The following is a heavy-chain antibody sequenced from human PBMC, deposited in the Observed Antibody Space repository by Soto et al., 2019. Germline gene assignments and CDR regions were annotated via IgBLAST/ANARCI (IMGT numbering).Heavy chain of an antibody. CDR1: GFTFSDHY. D-gene: IGHD4-4*01. J-gene: IGHJ4*02. CDR3: SSAGILTTPYYFDY. Sequence: EVQLVESGGGLVQPGGSLRLSCAASGFTFSDHYMDWVRQAPGKGLEWVGRIRNKANSYTTEYAASVKGRFTISRDDSKNSLYLQMNSLKTEDTAVYYCSSAGILTTPYYFDYWGQGTLVTVSS. CDR2: IRNKANSYTT. V-gene: IGHV3-72*01.